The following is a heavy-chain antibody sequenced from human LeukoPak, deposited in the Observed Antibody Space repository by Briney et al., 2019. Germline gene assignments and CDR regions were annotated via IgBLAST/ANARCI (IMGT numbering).Heavy chain of an antibody. D-gene: IGHD3-10*01. CDR1: GGSITRRY. Sequence: SETLSLTCFVSGGSITRRYWSWIRQPPGKGLEWIGYINYSGNTNYNPSLKSRVLISVDTSKNQFSLKLSSVTAADTAVYYCGRGGGGSYLEYSFDYWGQGTLVTV. V-gene: IGHV4-59*11. CDR3: GRGGGGSYLEYSFDY. CDR2: INYSGNT. J-gene: IGHJ4*02.